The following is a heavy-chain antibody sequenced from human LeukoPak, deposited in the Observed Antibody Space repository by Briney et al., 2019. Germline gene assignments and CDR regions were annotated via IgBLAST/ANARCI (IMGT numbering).Heavy chain of an antibody. CDR3: VRDSSSWYFDL. V-gene: IGHV3-74*01. Sequence: GGSLRLSGAASGFTFSRYWIHWVRQAPGEGLVWVSRISSDESSTKCADSVKGRCTISRDNAKNTLHLQLNSLRAEDTAVYYCVRDSSSWYFDLWGRGTLVTVSS. CDR1: GFTFSRYW. D-gene: IGHD6-13*01. J-gene: IGHJ2*01. CDR2: ISSDESST.